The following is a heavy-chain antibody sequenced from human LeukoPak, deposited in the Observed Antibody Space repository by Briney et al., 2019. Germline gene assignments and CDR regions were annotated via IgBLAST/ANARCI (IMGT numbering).Heavy chain of an antibody. J-gene: IGHJ4*02. CDR2: IQQDGSER. D-gene: IGHD5-18*01. V-gene: IGHV3-7*01. CDR3: SRLRYTYGKNFDY. Sequence: GGSLRLSCEASGFTFKAYWMSWVRQAPGTGLEWVANIQQDGSERKYVDSVKGRFTISRDNARNSLYLEMNSLRAEDTAVYYCSRLRYTYGKNFDYWGQGTLVTVSS. CDR1: GFTFKAYW.